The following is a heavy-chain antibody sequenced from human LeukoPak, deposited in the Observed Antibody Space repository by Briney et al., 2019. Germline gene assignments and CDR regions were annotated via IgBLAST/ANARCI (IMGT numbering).Heavy chain of an antibody. J-gene: IGHJ4*02. CDR3: ARESSGWSIDY. D-gene: IGHD6-19*01. V-gene: IGHV4-59*01. CDR2: IYYSGST. CDR1: GCSISSYY. Sequence: SETLSLTCTGSGCSISSYYWSWIRQPPGKGLEWIGYIYYSGSTNYNPSLKSRVTISVDTSKNQFSLKLSSVTAADTAVYYCARESSGWSIDYWGQGTLVTVSS.